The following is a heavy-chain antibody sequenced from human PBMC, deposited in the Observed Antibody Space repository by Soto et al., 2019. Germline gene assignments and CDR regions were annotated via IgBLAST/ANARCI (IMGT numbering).Heavy chain of an antibody. D-gene: IGHD2-2*01. J-gene: IGHJ6*02. CDR2: INHYGST. CDR3: AREACSTTSCYHD. V-gene: IGHV4-34*01. Sequence: PSETLSLTCAVYGGSFSGCYWSWIRQPPGKGLEWIGEINHYGSTNQNPSLKSRVTLSIDTSKNQFSLKLSSVTAADTAVYYCAREACSTTSCYHDWGQGTTVTVSS. CDR1: GGSFSGCY.